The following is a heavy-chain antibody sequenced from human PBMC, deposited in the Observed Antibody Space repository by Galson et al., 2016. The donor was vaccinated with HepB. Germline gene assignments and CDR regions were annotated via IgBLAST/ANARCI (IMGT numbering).Heavy chain of an antibody. J-gene: IGHJ3*01. V-gene: IGHV1-24*01. CDR1: GHPFKEFS. D-gene: IGHD3-16*02. CDR2: FDPEDGET. Sequence: SVKVSCKVSGHPFKEFSMHWVRQSSGEGLEWMGSFDPEDGETIYPQKFQGKVTMTADKSTDTVHMELTSLTPDDTAVYYCATDRQYRPDAFDVWGQGTLVTVSS. CDR3: ATDRQYRPDAFDV.